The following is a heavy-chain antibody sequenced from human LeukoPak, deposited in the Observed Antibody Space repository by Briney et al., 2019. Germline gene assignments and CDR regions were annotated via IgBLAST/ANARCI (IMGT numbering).Heavy chain of an antibody. V-gene: IGHV4-59*08. D-gene: IGHD5-24*01. CDR2: IYYSGST. J-gene: IGHJ4*02. CDR1: GGSISSYY. CDR3: ARGAGAGYNLQPFDY. Sequence: SETLSLTCTVSGGSISSYYWSWIRQPPGKGLEWIGYIYYSGSTKYNPSIKSRVSISVDTSKNQFSLKLSSVTAADTAVYYCARGAGAGYNLQPFDYWGQGTLVAVSS.